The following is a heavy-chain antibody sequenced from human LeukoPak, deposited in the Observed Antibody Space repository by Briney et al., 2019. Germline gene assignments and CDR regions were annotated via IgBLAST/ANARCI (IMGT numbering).Heavy chain of an antibody. V-gene: IGHV3-21*01. CDR2: ITTGSTYI. D-gene: IGHD3-16*02. J-gene: IGHJ4*02. Sequence: PGGSLRLSCAASGFTFSSYGMSWVRQAPGKGLEWVSCITTGSTYIYYADSVKGRFTISRDNAKNSLYLQMTSLRAEDTAVYYCARHRTASDYWGQGTLVTVSS. CDR3: ARHRTASDY. CDR1: GFTFSSYG.